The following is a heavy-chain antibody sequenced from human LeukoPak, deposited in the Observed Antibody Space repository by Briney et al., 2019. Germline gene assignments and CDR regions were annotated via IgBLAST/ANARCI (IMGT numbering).Heavy chain of an antibody. CDR3: AKDIDSSGYYYVPDY. CDR2: ISWNSGSI. Sequence: GGSLRLSCEASGLAFGSHAMTWVRQAPGKGLEWVSGISWNSGSIGYADSVKGRFTISRDNAKNSLYLQMNSLRAEDTALYYCAKDIDSSGYYYVPDYWGQGTLVTVSS. V-gene: IGHV3-9*01. D-gene: IGHD3-22*01. CDR1: GLAFGSHA. J-gene: IGHJ4*02.